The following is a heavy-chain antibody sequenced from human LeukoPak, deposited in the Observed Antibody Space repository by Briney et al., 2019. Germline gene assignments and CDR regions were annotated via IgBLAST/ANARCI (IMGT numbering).Heavy chain of an antibody. CDR2: TYYSGST. Sequence: SETLSLTCTVSGGSISSYYWSWIRQPPGKGLEWIGYTYYSGSTSYNPSLKSRVTISVDTSKNQFSLKLSSVTAADTAVYYCARVTIFGVVDAFDIWGQGTMVTVSS. D-gene: IGHD3-3*01. V-gene: IGHV4-59*01. J-gene: IGHJ3*02. CDR3: ARVTIFGVVDAFDI. CDR1: GGSISSYY.